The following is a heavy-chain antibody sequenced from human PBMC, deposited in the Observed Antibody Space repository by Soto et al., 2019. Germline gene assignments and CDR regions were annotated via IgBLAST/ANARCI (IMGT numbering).Heavy chain of an antibody. J-gene: IGHJ4*01. V-gene: IGHV3-13*01. CDR3: ARRFLSGATCPGIGFDY. CDR1: GFTFSSYD. Sequence: EVQLVESGGGLVQPGGSLRLSCAASGFTFSSYDMHWVRQITGKGLEWVSAIGADGKTYYLESVKGRFTISREHAKKSLYLQINSLRDGDTAVYFCARRFLSGATCPGIGFDYWGLGTLVTVSS. D-gene: IGHD3-3*01. CDR2: IGADGKT.